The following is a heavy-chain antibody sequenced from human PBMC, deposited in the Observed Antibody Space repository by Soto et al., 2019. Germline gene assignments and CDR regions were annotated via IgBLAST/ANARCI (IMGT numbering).Heavy chain of an antibody. CDR2: ISYDGRNK. CDR3: GKAADITVRGVPPSDY. V-gene: IGHV3-30*18. D-gene: IGHD3-10*01. J-gene: IGHJ4*02. CDR1: GFIFNRFG. Sequence: QVQLVESGGGVVQPGRSLRLSCAASGFIFNRFGMHWVRQAPGKGLEWVAVISYDGRNKFYADSVKGRFTISRDDLQNXLYLQMNSLRPKDTAVYYSGKAADITVRGVPPSDYWGQGTLVTVSS.